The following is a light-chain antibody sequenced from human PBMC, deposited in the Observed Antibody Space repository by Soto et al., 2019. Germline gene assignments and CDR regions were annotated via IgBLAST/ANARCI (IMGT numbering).Light chain of an antibody. V-gene: IGKV3-20*01. CDR2: GAS. CDR1: QSVSSNY. CDR3: QQYGSSPPLT. Sequence: EIVLTQSPGTLSLSPGERATLSCRASQSVSSNYLAWYQQKPGQAPRLLIYGASSRATGIPDRFSGSGSGTDCPLTISRLEPEDLVVYYCQQYGSSPPLTFGGGTKVEIK. J-gene: IGKJ4*01.